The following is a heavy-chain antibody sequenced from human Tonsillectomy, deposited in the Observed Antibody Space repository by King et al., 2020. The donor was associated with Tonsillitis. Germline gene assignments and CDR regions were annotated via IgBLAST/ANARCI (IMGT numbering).Heavy chain of an antibody. V-gene: IGHV4-31*03. Sequence: LQLQESGPGLVKPSQTLSLTCTFSGVSISGGDYYWSWTRQHPVKGLEWIGYIYDSWNTYYNPSLKSRLTIAMYTSKNQFSLKLRSVTSADTAVYYCGSYEGGVFDPWGQGILVTVSS. D-gene: IGHD3-3*01. CDR1: GVSISGGDYY. CDR2: IYDSWNT. J-gene: IGHJ5*02. CDR3: GSYEGGVFDP.